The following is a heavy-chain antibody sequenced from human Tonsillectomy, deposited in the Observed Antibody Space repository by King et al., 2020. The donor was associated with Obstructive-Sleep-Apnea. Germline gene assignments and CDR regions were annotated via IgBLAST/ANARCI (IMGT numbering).Heavy chain of an antibody. V-gene: IGHV1-24*01. D-gene: IGHD3-22*01. CDR3: AIPNRTDDYYDKGDLDGLDY. CDR2: FDPEDGET. J-gene: IGHJ4*02. CDR1: GYTLTELS. Sequence: QLVQSGAEVKKPGASVKVSCKVSGYTLTELSMHWVRQAPGKGLEWMGGFDPEDGETIYAQKFQGRVTMTEDTSTDTAYMELSSLRSEDTAVYYCAIPNRTDDYYDKGDLDGLDYWGQGTLVTVSS.